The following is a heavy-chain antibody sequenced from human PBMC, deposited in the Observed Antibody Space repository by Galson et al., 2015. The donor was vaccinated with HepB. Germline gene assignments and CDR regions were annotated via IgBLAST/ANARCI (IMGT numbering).Heavy chain of an antibody. Sequence: CAISGDSVSSNSAAWNWIRQSPSRGPEWLGRTYYRSKWYNDYAVSVKSRITINPDTSKNQFSLQLNSVTPEDTAVYYCARDRIAVAGYYYYYYYMDVWGKGTTVTVSS. CDR2: TYYRSKWYN. D-gene: IGHD6-19*01. J-gene: IGHJ6*03. CDR1: GDSVSSNSAA. CDR3: ARDRIAVAGYYYYYYYMDV. V-gene: IGHV6-1*01.